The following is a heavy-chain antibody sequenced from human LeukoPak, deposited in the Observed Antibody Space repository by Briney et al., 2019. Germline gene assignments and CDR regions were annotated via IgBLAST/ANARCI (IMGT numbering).Heavy chain of an antibody. D-gene: IGHD3-22*01. CDR2: IYYGGYS. CDR1: GGSISSGAYS. J-gene: IGHJ4*02. Sequence: SSQTLSLTCAVSGGSISSGAYSWNWIRQPPGKGLEWIGYIYYGGYSYYNPSLQSRVTMSVERSTNKFSLKLSFVTAADTAVYYCARESHYDSSGYNYFDNWGQGTLVTVSS. CDR3: ARESHYDSSGYNYFDN. V-gene: IGHV4-30-2*01.